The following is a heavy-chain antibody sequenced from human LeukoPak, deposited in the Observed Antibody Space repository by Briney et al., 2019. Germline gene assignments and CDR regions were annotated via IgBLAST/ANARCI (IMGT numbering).Heavy chain of an antibody. CDR3: ARVGEITMIVVDTDY. D-gene: IGHD3-22*01. CDR2: ISAYNGNT. CDR1: GYTFTSYG. V-gene: IGHV1-18*01. J-gene: IGHJ4*02. Sequence: ASVKVSCKASGYTFTSYGISWVRQAPGQGLEWMGWISAYNGNTNYARKLQGRVTMTTDTSTSTAYMELRSLRSDDTAVCYCARVGEITMIVVDTDYWGQGTLVTVSS.